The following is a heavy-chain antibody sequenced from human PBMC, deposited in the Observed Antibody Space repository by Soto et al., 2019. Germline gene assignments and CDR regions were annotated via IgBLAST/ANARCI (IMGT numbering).Heavy chain of an antibody. J-gene: IGHJ6*02. Sequence: GSSVQVSCKASGYTFTSYAMHWVRQAPGQRLEWMGWINAGNGNTKYSQKFQGRVTITRDTSASTAYMELSSLRSEDTAVYYCARGLYCSGGSGYRRREYYYGMDVCGQGTTVTVSS. D-gene: IGHD2-15*01. CDR1: GYTFTSYA. CDR3: ARGLYCSGGSGYRRREYYYGMDV. CDR2: INAGNGNT. V-gene: IGHV1-3*01.